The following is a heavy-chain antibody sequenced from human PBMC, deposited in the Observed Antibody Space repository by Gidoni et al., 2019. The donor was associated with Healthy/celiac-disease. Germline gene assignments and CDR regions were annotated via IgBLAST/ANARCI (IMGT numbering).Heavy chain of an antibody. CDR2: IYYSGST. D-gene: IGHD6-19*01. V-gene: IGHV4-39*01. CDR3: ARQRSVAGANWFDP. J-gene: IGHJ5*02. CDR1: GGSISSSSYY. Sequence: QLQLQESGPGLVKPSETLPLTCTVSGGSISSSSYYWGWIRQPPGKGLEWIGSIYYSGSTYYNPSLKSRVTISVDTSKNQFSLKLSSVTAADTAVYYCARQRSVAGANWFDPWGQGTLVTVSS.